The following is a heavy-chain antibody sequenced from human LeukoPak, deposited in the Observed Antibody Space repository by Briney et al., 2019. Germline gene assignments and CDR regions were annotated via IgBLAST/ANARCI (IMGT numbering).Heavy chain of an antibody. Sequence: PSETQSLTCTVSGGSISSYYWSWIRQPPGKGLEWIGYIYYSGSTNYNPSLKSRVTISVDTSKNQFSLKLSSVTAADTAVYYCARVKGVVAVNWFDPWGQGTLVTVSS. CDR2: IYYSGST. CDR3: ARVKGVVAVNWFDP. D-gene: IGHD2-15*01. V-gene: IGHV4-59*01. CDR1: GGSISSYY. J-gene: IGHJ5*02.